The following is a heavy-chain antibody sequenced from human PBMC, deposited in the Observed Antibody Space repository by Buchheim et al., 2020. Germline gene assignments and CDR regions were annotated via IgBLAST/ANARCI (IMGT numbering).Heavy chain of an antibody. Sequence: QVQLQESGPGLVKPSQTLSLTCTVSGGSISSGDYYWSWIRQSPGKGLEWIGYIYYSGSTSYNPSLKSRVTISVDTSKNQFSLKLSSVTAADTAVYYCARRSTGWSLGEWFDPWGQGTL. D-gene: IGHD6-19*01. CDR3: ARRSTGWSLGEWFDP. V-gene: IGHV4-30-4*01. CDR2: IYYSGST. CDR1: GGSISSGDYY. J-gene: IGHJ5*02.